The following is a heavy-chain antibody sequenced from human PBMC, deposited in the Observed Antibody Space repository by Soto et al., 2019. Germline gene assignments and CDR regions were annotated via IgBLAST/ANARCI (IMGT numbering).Heavy chain of an antibody. CDR1: GGSISSSSYY. CDR2: IYYSGSP. J-gene: IGHJ5*02. Sequence: QLQLQESGPGLVKPSETLSLTCTVSGGSISSSSYYWGWIRQPPGKGLEWIGSIYYSGSPYYNPSLKSRVTISVDTSKNQFSLKLSSVTAADTAVYYCARHVSYSSSSSWFDPWGQGTLVTVSS. CDR3: ARHVSYSSSSSWFDP. V-gene: IGHV4-39*01. D-gene: IGHD6-13*01.